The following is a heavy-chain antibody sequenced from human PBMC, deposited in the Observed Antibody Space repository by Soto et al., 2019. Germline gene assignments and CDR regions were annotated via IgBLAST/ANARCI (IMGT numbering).Heavy chain of an antibody. CDR2: ISAYNGNT. D-gene: IGHD1-26*01. J-gene: IGHJ5*02. Sequence: ASVKVSCKASGYTFTSYGISWVRQAPGQGLEGMVRISAYNGNTNYAQKLQGRVTMTTDTSTSTAYMELRSLRSDDTAVYYCARVVGALGHWFDPWGQGTLVTVSS. CDR3: ARVVGALGHWFDP. V-gene: IGHV1-18*01. CDR1: GYTFTSYG.